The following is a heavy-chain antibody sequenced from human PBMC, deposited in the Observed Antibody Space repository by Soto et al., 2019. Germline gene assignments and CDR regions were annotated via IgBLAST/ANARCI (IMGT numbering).Heavy chain of an antibody. Sequence: QVQLVQSGAEVKKPGASVKVSCKASGYTFTSYDINWVRQATGQGLEWMGWMSPNSGNTGYAQKFQGRVTMTRNTSISTAYMELSSLRSEDTAVYYCARGGGSAGIWGWPYYFDYWGQGTLVTVSS. V-gene: IGHV1-8*01. CDR3: ARGGGSAGIWGWPYYFDY. CDR2: MSPNSGNT. J-gene: IGHJ4*02. CDR1: GYTFTSYD. D-gene: IGHD6-13*01.